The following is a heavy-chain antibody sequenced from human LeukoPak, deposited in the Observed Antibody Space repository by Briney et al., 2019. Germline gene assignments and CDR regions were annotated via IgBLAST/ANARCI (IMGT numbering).Heavy chain of an antibody. V-gene: IGHV3-23*01. J-gene: IGHJ4*02. CDR2: ISGSGGST. CDR1: GFTFSSYA. CDR3: AKDYDFWSGYLDY. Sequence: GGSLRLSCAASGFTFSSYAMSWVRQAPGKGLEWVSAISGSGGSTYYADSVKGRFTISRDNSKNTLCLQMNSLRAEDTAVYYCAKDYDFWSGYLDYRGQGTLVTVSS. D-gene: IGHD3-3*01.